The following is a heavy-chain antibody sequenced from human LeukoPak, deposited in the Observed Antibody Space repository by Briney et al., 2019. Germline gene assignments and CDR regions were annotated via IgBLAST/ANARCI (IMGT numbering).Heavy chain of an antibody. CDR1: GDSIINYY. J-gene: IGHJ4*02. CDR2: IVHSGTT. Sequence: SETLSLTCTVSGDSIINYYWSWIRQPPGKGLEWIGYIVHSGTTNYNPSLKSRVTISLDTSKNQFSLKLSSVTAADTAVYYCARGREFLEYWGQGTLVTVSS. CDR3: ARGREFLEY. V-gene: IGHV4-59*01. D-gene: IGHD3-10*01.